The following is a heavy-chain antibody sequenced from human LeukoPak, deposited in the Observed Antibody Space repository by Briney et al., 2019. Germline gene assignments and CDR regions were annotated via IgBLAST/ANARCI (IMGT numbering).Heavy chain of an antibody. V-gene: IGHV3-21*01. J-gene: IGHJ3*02. CDR1: GFTFNTYT. Sequence: GGSLRLSCAASGFTFNTYTMNWVRQAPGKGLGWVSSISSGTSYIYYADSVKGRFTISRDNAKNSLYLQMNSLRAEDTAVYYCARDPTSSWETAFDIWGQGTMVTVS. CDR2: ISSGTSYI. CDR3: ARDPTSSWETAFDI. D-gene: IGHD1-26*01.